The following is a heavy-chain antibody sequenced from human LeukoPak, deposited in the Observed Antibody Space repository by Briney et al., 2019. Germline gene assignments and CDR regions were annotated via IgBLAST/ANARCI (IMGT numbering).Heavy chain of an antibody. CDR1: GFTFSSYA. CDR3: AKLYSTQPPHPNWFDP. V-gene: IGHV3-23*01. D-gene: IGHD6-13*01. J-gene: IGHJ5*02. Sequence: GGSLRLSCAASGFTFSSYAMSWVRQAPGKGLEWVSAISGSGGSTYYADSVKGRFTISRDNSKNTLYLQMNSLRAEDTAVYYCAKLYSTQPPHPNWFDPWGQGTLVTVSS. CDR2: ISGSGGST.